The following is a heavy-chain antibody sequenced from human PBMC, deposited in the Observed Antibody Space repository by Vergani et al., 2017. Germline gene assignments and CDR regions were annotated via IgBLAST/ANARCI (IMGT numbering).Heavy chain of an antibody. J-gene: IGHJ3*02. Sequence: QVQLVQSGAEVKKPGASVKVSCKASGYTFTGYYMHWVRQAPGQGLEWMGWINPNSGGTNYAQKFQGRVTMTRDTSISTAYMELSRLRSDDTAVYYCARAADCGGDCHHAFDIWGQGTMVTVSS. CDR2: INPNSGGT. D-gene: IGHD2-21*02. CDR3: ARAADCGGDCHHAFDI. V-gene: IGHV1-2*02. CDR1: GYTFTGYY.